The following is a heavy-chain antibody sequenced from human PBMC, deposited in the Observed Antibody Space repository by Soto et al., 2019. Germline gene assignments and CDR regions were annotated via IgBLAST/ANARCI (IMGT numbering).Heavy chain of an antibody. CDR2: ISGSGGST. D-gene: IGHD3-16*02. Sequence: GGSLRLSCAASGFTFSSYAMSWVRQAPGKGLEWVSAISGSGGSTYYADSVKGRFTISRDNSKNTLYLQMNSLRAEDTAVYYSAKAPYYDYNWGSYLQNYYLIDVRGKRTTVTGSS. CDR3: AKAPYYDYNWGSYLQNYYLIDV. J-gene: IGHJ6*03. CDR1: GFTFSSYA. V-gene: IGHV3-23*01.